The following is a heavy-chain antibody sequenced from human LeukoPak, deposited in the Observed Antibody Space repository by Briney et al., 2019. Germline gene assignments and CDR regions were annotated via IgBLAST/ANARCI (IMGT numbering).Heavy chain of an antibody. V-gene: IGHV5-10-1*01. CDR2: IDPSDSYT. CDR1: GYSLTDYW. D-gene: IGHD3-10*01. Sequence: GESLKISCKGSGYSLTDYWISWVRQMPGKGLEWMGRIDPSDSYTNYSPSFRGHVTISSDMSISTAYLQWSSLEASDTAIYYCARTRSGGYYNPYYFDHWGQGSLVTVSS. J-gene: IGHJ4*02. CDR3: ARTRSGGYYNPYYFDH.